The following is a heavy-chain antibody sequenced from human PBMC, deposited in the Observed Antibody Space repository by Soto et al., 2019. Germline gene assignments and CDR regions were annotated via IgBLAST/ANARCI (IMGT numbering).Heavy chain of an antibody. D-gene: IGHD5-12*01. CDR1: GYTFTSYA. CDR2: INTYNGDT. CDR3: AREGVAPYYYYGMDI. J-gene: IGHJ6*02. Sequence: ASVKVSCKASGYTFTSYAIHWVRQAPGQGPEWMGWINTYNGDTNYAQTFQGRVTMTTDTSTSTAYMELRSLRSDDTAVYYCAREGVAPYYYYGMDIWGQGTPVTVSS. V-gene: IGHV1-18*01.